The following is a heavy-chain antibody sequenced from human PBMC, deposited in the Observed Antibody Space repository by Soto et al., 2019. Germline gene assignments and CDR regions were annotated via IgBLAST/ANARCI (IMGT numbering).Heavy chain of an antibody. CDR3: ARVVSDAFDV. J-gene: IGHJ3*01. Sequence: GSLRFSCAASGFTLINNWMSWVRQAPGKGLEWVANIRQDGSEKYYVDSVKGRFTISRDNAKNSLYLQMNSLRAEDTAVYYCARVVSDAFDVWGQGTMVTVSS. CDR1: GFTLINNW. D-gene: IGHD1-26*01. V-gene: IGHV3-7*01. CDR2: IRQDGSEK.